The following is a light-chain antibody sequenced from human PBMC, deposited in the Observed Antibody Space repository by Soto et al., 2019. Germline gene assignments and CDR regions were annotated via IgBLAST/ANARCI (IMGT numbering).Light chain of an antibody. J-gene: IGKJ4*01. CDR1: QGIGNF. CDR3: QQAISFPPT. Sequence: DIQLTQSPSFVSASVGDRISITCRASQGIGNFLAWYRQKPGKAPHLLIYASSTLQSGVPSRFSGSGSGTEFTLTITHRQPDDFVVYFFQQAISFPPTFGGGTKVELK. V-gene: IGKV1-12*01. CDR2: ASS.